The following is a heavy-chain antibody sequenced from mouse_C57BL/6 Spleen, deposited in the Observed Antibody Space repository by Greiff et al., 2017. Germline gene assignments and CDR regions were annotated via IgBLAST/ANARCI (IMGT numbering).Heavy chain of an antibody. CDR3: ARGDWDPYYYAMDY. CDR2: IDPNSGGT. J-gene: IGHJ4*01. D-gene: IGHD4-1*01. Sequence: QVQLQQPGAELVKPGASVKLSCKASGYTFTSYWMHWVKQRPGRGLEWIGRIDPNSGGTKYNEKFKSKATLPVDKPSRTAYMQLSSLTSEDSAVYYCARGDWDPYYYAMDYWGQGTSVTGSS. V-gene: IGHV1-72*01. CDR1: GYTFTSYW.